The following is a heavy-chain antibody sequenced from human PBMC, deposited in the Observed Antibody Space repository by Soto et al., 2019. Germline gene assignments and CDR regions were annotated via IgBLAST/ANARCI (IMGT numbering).Heavy chain of an antibody. D-gene: IGHD6-13*01. V-gene: IGHV4-4*02. J-gene: IGHJ4*02. CDR1: GGSISSSNW. CDR3: ARRGGDSSSWSSV. CDR2: IYHSGST. Sequence: SETLSLTCAVSGGSISSSNWCSWVRQPPGKGLEWIGEIYHSGSTNYNPSLKSRVTISVDKSKNQFSLKLSSVTAADTAVYYCARRGGDSSSWSSVWGQGTLVTVSS.